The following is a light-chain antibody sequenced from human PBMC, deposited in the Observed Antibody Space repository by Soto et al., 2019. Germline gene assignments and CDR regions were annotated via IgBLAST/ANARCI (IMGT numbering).Light chain of an antibody. CDR1: SSNIGAGYD. CDR3: QTWGSGIVV. Sequence: QSVLTQPPSVSGAPGQRVTISCTGSSSNIGAGYDVHWYQQLPGTAPKLLIYGNSNRPSGVPDRFSGSKSGTSASLAITGLQSEDEADYYCQTWGSGIVVFGGGTKLTVL. CDR2: GNS. J-gene: IGLJ2*01. V-gene: IGLV1-40*01.